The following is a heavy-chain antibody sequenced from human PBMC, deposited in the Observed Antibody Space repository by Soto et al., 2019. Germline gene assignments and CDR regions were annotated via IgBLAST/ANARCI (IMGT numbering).Heavy chain of an antibody. D-gene: IGHD3-3*01. V-gene: IGHV3-23*01. CDR2: ISGSGGST. CDR3: AKDLAPITIFGVVILRRHYYYYGMDV. CDR1: GFTFSSYA. Sequence: PGGSLRLSCAASGFTFSSYAMSWVRQAPGKGLEWVSAISGSGGSTYYADSVKGRFTISRDNSKNTLYLQMNSLRAEDTAVYYCAKDLAPITIFGVVILRRHYYYYGMDVWGPGPTLTVYS. J-gene: IGHJ6*02.